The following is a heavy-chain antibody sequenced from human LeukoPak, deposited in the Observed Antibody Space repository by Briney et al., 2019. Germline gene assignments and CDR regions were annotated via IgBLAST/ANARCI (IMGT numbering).Heavy chain of an antibody. V-gene: IGHV3-74*01. CDR2: IKGDGSHT. CDR3: VRDWDHFDFDS. J-gene: IGHJ5*01. Sequence: GGSLRLSCAASGFTFSSYSMNWVRQAPGKGLVWVSRIKGDGSHTIYADSVKGRFTISRDNAKNTLYLQMKSLRDEDTAVYYCVRDWDHFDFDSWGQGTLVTVSS. CDR1: GFTFSSYS. D-gene: IGHD1-14*01.